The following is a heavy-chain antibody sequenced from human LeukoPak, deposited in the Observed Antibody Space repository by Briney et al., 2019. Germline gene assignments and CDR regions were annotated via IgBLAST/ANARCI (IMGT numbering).Heavy chain of an antibody. V-gene: IGHV3-74*01. CDR2: IKGDGSHT. CDR3: VRDWDHFDFDS. J-gene: IGHJ5*01. Sequence: GGSLRLSCAASGFTFSSYSMNWVRQAPGKGLVWVSRIKGDGSHTIYADSVKGRFTISRDNAKNTLYLQMKSLRDEDTAVYYCVRDWDHFDFDSWGQGTLVTVSS. CDR1: GFTFSSYS. D-gene: IGHD1-14*01.